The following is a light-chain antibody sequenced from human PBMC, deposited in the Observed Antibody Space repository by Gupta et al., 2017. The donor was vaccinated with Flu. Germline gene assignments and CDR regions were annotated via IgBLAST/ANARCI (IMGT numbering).Light chain of an antibody. CDR2: DDS. CDR3: QVWDTSSDHVV. J-gene: IGLJ2*01. CDR1: NIGRKS. V-gene: IGLV3-21*03. Sequence: GKTARITCGGNNIGRKSVHWYQQKPGQAPVLVVHDDSDRPSGIPERFSGSNSGNTATLTISRVEAGDEADYYCQVWDTSSDHVVFGGGTKLTVL.